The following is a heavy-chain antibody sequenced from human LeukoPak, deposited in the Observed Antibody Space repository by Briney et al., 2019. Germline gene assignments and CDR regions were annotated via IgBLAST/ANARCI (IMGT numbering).Heavy chain of an antibody. D-gene: IGHD3-10*01. CDR1: GYSFTGFH. V-gene: IGHV1-2*02. J-gene: IGHJ4*02. Sequence: ASVKVSCKASGYSFTGFHVHWVRQAPGQGLEWVGWIDPNSGDTKFAHRGRVTMTRDTPIRTAYMDLSRLRSDDTAVYYCARVSRFQRNIPSVGSELGFWGQGTLVSVSS. CDR2: IDPNSGDT. CDR3: ARVSRFQRNIPSVGSELGF.